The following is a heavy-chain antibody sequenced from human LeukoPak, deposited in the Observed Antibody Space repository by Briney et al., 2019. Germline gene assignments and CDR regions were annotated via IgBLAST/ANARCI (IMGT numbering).Heavy chain of an antibody. CDR3: ASASSHRIAAGGDY. V-gene: IGHV3-74*01. CDR2: INSDGSSR. D-gene: IGHD6-13*01. J-gene: IGHJ4*02. CDR1: GFTFSIYW. Sequence: GGSLRLSCAASGFTFSIYWKDWVCQAPRKGLVRVSRINSDGSSRNYADSVKGRFTISRDNAKNTLYLQMNSLRAEDTAVYYCASASSHRIAAGGDYWGQGTLVTVSS.